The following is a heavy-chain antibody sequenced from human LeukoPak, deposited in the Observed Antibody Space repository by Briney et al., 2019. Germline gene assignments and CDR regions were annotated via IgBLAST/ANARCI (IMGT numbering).Heavy chain of an antibody. Sequence: AGSLTLTCAASGVTISSNKLYWGRHRPPQGLVLVSRSNSDGSTSTYENSVKGRLTISRDNTKKTHFLQLNSLRAAETAVYYCARAGYGSGIYMDVWGKGTTVTIFS. V-gene: IGHV3-74*03. CDR2: SNSDGSTS. D-gene: IGHD3-10*01. CDR1: GVTISSNK. J-gene: IGHJ6*03. CDR3: ARAGYGSGIYMDV.